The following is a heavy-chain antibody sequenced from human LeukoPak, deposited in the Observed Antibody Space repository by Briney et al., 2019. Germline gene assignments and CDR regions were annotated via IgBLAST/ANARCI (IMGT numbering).Heavy chain of an antibody. V-gene: IGHV4-59*01. J-gene: IGHJ4*02. CDR1: GGSISSYY. Sequence: PSETLSLTCTVSGGSISSYYWSWIRQPPGKGLEWIGYIYYSGSTNYNPSLKSRVTISVDTSKNQFSLKLSSVTAADTAVYYCARDLGDYGDRWGQGTLVTVSS. CDR2: IYYSGST. D-gene: IGHD4-17*01. CDR3: ARDLGDYGDR.